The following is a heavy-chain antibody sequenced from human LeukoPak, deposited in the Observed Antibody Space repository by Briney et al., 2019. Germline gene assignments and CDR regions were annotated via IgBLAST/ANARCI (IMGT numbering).Heavy chain of an antibody. J-gene: IGHJ4*02. CDR1: GGSFSDYY. V-gene: IGHV4-34*01. Sequence: SETLSLTCAVYGGSFSDYYWSWIRQPPGKGLEWIGEINHSGSTNYNPSLKSRVTISVDTSKNQFSLKLSSVTAADTAVYYCARGSGVLDYWGQGTLVTVSS. D-gene: IGHD1-26*01. CDR2: INHSGST. CDR3: ARGSGVLDY.